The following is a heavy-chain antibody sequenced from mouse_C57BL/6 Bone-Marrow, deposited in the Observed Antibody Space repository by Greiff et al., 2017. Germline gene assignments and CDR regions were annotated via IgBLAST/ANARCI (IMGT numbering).Heavy chain of an antibody. Sequence: ESGAELARPGASVKLSCKASGYTFTSYGISWVKQRTGQGLEWIGEIYPRSGNTYYNEKFKGIATLTADKSSSTAYMELRSLTSEDSAVYFCSYYYGSRVYAMDYWGQGTSVTVSS. CDR2: IYPRSGNT. J-gene: IGHJ4*01. D-gene: IGHD1-1*01. V-gene: IGHV1-81*01. CDR3: SYYYGSRVYAMDY. CDR1: GYTFTSYG.